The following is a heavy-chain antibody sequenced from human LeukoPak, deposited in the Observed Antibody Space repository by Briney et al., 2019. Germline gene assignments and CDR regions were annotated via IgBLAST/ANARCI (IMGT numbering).Heavy chain of an antibody. J-gene: IGHJ5*02. CDR1: GGSISSYY. Sequence: NPSETLSLTCTVSGGSISSYYWSWIRQPPGKGLEWIGYIYYSGSTNYNPSLKSRVTISVDTSKNQFSLKLSSVTAADTAVYYCAREVPYYYDSSGGFDPWGQGTLVTVSS. CDR2: IYYSGST. CDR3: AREVPYYYDSSGGFDP. V-gene: IGHV4-59*01. D-gene: IGHD3-22*01.